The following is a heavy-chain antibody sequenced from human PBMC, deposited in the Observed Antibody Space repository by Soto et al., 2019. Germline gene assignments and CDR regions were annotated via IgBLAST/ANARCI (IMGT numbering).Heavy chain of an antibody. Sequence: SETLSLTCTVSGVSVSSGRFYWPWIRQPPGKGLEWIGFGSYSGTTNYKPSLKSRVTISVDTSRSQISLKVSSLTAADTAVYYCARGATVTQYDYWGQGTLVT. CDR1: GVSVSSGRFY. D-gene: IGHD4-17*01. CDR2: GSYSGTT. CDR3: ARGATVTQYDY. J-gene: IGHJ4*02. V-gene: IGHV4-61*01.